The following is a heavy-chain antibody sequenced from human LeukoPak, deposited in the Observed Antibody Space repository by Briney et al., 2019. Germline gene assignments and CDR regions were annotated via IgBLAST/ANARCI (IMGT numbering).Heavy chain of an antibody. CDR1: GGSISSYY. D-gene: IGHD2-15*01. Sequence: SETLSLTCTVSGGSISSYYWSWIRQPPGKGLEWIGSIYYSGSTYYNPSLKSRVTISVDTSKNQFSLKLSSVTAADTAVYYCAGQLSCSGGSCYFDYWGQGTLVTVSS. J-gene: IGHJ4*02. CDR2: IYYSGST. V-gene: IGHV4-59*05. CDR3: AGQLSCSGGSCYFDY.